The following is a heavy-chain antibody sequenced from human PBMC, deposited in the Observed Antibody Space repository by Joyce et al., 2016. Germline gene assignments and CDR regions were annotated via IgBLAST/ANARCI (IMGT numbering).Heavy chain of an antibody. D-gene: IGHD2-2*02. Sequence: EVQLVQSGAEVKKPGESMRISCKGSGNSFTKYWSGWVRQMPGKVLEWMGIIYPGDSDATYSPSFQGQVTIAADKSITTTYLQWSSLEASDTAMYYCTRGGTVVVPAAINFDYWGQGTLVTVSS. CDR3: TRGGTVVVPAAINFDY. V-gene: IGHV5-51*01. CDR2: IYPGDSDA. J-gene: IGHJ4*02. CDR1: GNSFTKYW.